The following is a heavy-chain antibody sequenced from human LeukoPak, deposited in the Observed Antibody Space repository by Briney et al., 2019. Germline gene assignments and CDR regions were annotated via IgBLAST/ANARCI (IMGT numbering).Heavy chain of an antibody. CDR3: AREGGGVRNYYYYAMDV. V-gene: IGHV3-53*01. J-gene: IGHJ6*02. Sequence: GGSLRLSCAASGFTVGSNYMSWVRQAPGKGLEWVSVIYSGGSTYYADSVKGRLTISRDNSKNTLYLQMNSLRAGDTAVYYCAREGGGVRNYYYYAMDVWGQGTTVTVSS. CDR2: IYSGGST. D-gene: IGHD3-16*01. CDR1: GFTVGSNY.